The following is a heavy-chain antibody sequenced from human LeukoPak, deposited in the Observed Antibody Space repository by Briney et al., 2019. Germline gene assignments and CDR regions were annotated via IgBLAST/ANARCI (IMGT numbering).Heavy chain of an antibody. Sequence: WGSLRLSCEASRFNFNTYAMSWVRQAPGKGLEWVSGISVTGGNTYYADSVKGRFTISRDNSMNALYLQMNSLRAEDTALYYCAKDVCSGGSCNSPYYFDDWGQGTLVTVSS. CDR2: ISVTGGNT. J-gene: IGHJ4*02. D-gene: IGHD2-15*01. CDR1: RFNFNTYA. CDR3: AKDVCSGGSCNSPYYFDD. V-gene: IGHV3-23*01.